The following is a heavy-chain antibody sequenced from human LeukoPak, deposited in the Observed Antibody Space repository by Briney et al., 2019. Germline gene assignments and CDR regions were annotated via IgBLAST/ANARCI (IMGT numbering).Heavy chain of an antibody. D-gene: IGHD3-22*01. CDR1: GGSINTYY. Sequence: PSETLSLTCTVSGGSINTYYWSWIRQPPGKGLEWIGFIYYSGSTTYNPSLKSRATISVDTSKNQFSLKLSSVTAADTAVYYCARGTMMVGPWGQGTLVTVSS. J-gene: IGHJ5*02. CDR3: ARGTMMVGP. V-gene: IGHV4-59*01. CDR2: IYYSGST.